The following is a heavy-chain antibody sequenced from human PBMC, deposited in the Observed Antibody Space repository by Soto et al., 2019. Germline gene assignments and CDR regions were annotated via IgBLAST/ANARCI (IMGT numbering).Heavy chain of an antibody. CDR1: GLTFSGYE. D-gene: IGHD5-12*01. J-gene: IGHJ6*02. V-gene: IGHV3-48*03. CDR3: AKVHRGGEVALFKYYYYGMDV. Sequence: PGGSLRLSCAASGLTFSGYEMNWVRQAPGKGLEWVSYISSSGSSISYADSVKGRFTITRDNAKNSLYLQMNSLRAEDTAVYYCAKVHRGGEVALFKYYYYGMDVWVQGTTVTVSS. CDR2: ISSSGSSI.